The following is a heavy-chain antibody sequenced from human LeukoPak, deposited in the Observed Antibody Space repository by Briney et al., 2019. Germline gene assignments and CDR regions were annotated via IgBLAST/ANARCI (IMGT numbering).Heavy chain of an antibody. V-gene: IGHV3-11*04. CDR1: GFPFNDYY. CDR2: ISSSGSTI. J-gene: IGHJ3*02. Sequence: GGSLRLSCAASGFPFNDYYMTWIRQAPGKGLEWVSHISSSGSTIYYADSVKGRFIISRDNAKNSLCLQMYSLRAEDAGVYYCAGELSSGWRVFDIWGQGTMVTVSS. D-gene: IGHD6-19*01. CDR3: AGELSSGWRVFDI.